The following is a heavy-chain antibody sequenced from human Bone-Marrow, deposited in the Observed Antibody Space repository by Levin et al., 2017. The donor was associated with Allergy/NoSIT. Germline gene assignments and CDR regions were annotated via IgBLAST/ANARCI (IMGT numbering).Heavy chain of an antibody. J-gene: IGHJ5*02. CDR2: IYHTGSA. Sequence: SQTLSLTCTVSGGSIRDSYWTWIRQSPGEGLEWIGTIYHTGSASYNPSLNSRVTLSVDTSKNQLSLKLTSLTAADTAVYYCARGLAVATPWFDPWGQGTLVAVSS. V-gene: IGHV4-59*01. CDR3: ARGLAVATPWFDP. D-gene: IGHD5-12*01. CDR1: GGSIRDSY.